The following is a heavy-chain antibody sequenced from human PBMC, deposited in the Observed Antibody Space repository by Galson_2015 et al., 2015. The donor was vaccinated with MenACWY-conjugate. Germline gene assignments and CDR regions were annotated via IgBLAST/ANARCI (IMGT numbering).Heavy chain of an antibody. CDR1: GFTFSNYW. V-gene: IGHV3-74*01. D-gene: IGHD1-26*01. CDR3: SRGGEAKLIIVGGISDI. Sequence: SLRLSCAASGFTFSNYWMHWVRQGPGKGLEWLSRIDNDGNRITYADYVKGRFTISRDNAKNTLYLQINSVRADDTAVYYCSRGGEAKLIIVGGISDIWGQGTTVTVSS. J-gene: IGHJ3*02. CDR2: IDNDGNRI.